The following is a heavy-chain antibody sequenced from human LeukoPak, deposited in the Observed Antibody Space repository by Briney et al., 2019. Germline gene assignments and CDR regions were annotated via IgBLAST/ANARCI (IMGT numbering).Heavy chain of an antibody. CDR3: ARDQGYTYGHSFDY. CDR2: ISSDGNNK. Sequence: GGSLRLSCAASGFTYSSHNMHWVRQTPGKGLEWVALISSDGNNKYYADSVKGRFTISRDNSKNTLYLQMNSLRAEDTAVYYCARDQGYTYGHSFDYWGLGTLVTVSS. D-gene: IGHD5-18*01. V-gene: IGHV3-30-3*01. J-gene: IGHJ4*02. CDR1: GFTYSSHN.